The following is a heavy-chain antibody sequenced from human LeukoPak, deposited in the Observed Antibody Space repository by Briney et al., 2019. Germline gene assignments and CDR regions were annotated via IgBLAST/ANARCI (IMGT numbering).Heavy chain of an antibody. Sequence: GGSLRLSCAASGFTFSSYSMNWVRQAPGKGLEWVSSISSSSSYIYYADSVKGRFTISRDNAKNSLYLQMNSLRAEDTAVYYCARVFYCSSTSCLRSLVAFDIWGQGTMVTVSS. CDR2: ISSSSSYI. V-gene: IGHV3-21*01. CDR3: ARVFYCSSTSCLRSLVAFDI. D-gene: IGHD2-2*01. J-gene: IGHJ3*02. CDR1: GFTFSSYS.